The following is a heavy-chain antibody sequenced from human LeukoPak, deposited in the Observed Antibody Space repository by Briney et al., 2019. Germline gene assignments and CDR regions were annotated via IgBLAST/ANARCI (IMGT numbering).Heavy chain of an antibody. CDR2: INPNSGGT. Sequence: ASVKVSCKASGYTFTGYYMHWVRQAPGQRLEWMGWINPNSGGTNYAQKFQGRVTMTRDTSISTDYMELSRLRSDDTAVYYCARDAYITVIVVAYNLFDPWGQGTLVTVSS. J-gene: IGHJ5*02. CDR3: ARDAYITVIVVAYNLFDP. D-gene: IGHD3-22*01. CDR1: GYTFTGYY. V-gene: IGHV1-2*02.